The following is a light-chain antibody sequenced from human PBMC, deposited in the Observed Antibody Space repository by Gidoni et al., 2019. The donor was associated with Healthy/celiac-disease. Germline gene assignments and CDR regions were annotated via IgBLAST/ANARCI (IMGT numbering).Light chain of an antibody. CDR1: QSLSSN. Sequence: EIVMTQSPATLSVSPGERATLSCRASQSLSSNLAWYQQKPGQAPRLLIYGVSTRATGIPARFSGSGSGTEFTLIISSLQSEDFAVYYCQQYNNWPPMYTFGQGTELEIK. J-gene: IGKJ2*01. CDR3: QQYNNWPPMYT. CDR2: GVS. V-gene: IGKV3-15*01.